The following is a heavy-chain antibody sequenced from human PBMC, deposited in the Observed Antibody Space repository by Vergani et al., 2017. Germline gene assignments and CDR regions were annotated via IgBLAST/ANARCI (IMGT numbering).Heavy chain of an antibody. V-gene: IGHV3-23*01. J-gene: IGHJ4*02. Sequence: EVQLLESGGDLVQPGGSLRLSCAASGFTFNHYAMNWVRQAPGKGLEWVSGISGSGGSTYYAGSVKGRFTISRDSSKNTLYLQMNSLSAGDTAVYYCAKDFPSGWQFPRYFHYWGQGTLVTVSS. D-gene: IGHD2-15*01. CDR1: GFTFNHYA. CDR2: ISGSGGST. CDR3: AKDFPSGWQFPRYFHY.